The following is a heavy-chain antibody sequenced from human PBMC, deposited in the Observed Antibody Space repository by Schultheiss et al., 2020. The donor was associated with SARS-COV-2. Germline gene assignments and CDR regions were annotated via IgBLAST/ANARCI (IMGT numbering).Heavy chain of an antibody. J-gene: IGHJ5*02. CDR1: GGSISSGGYY. CDR3: ARVVAPSNWFDP. V-gene: IGHV4-31*03. Sequence: SQTLSLTCTVSGGSISSGGYYWSWIRQHPGKGLEWIGYIYYSGSTYYNPSLKSRVTISVDTSKNQFSLKLSSVTAADTAVYYCARVVAPSNWFDPWGQGTLVTVSS. D-gene: IGHD2-2*01. CDR2: IYYSGST.